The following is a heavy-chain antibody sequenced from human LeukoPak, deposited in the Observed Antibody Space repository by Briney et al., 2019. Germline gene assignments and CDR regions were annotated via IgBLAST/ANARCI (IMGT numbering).Heavy chain of an antibody. CDR1: GYTFTSYG. V-gene: IGHV1-18*01. J-gene: IGHJ6*03. D-gene: IGHD6-13*01. CDR2: ISAYNGNT. CDR3: ARTYSSSSIGYYYYMVV. Sequence: ASVKVSCKSSGYTFTSYGMTWVRQAPGQGLEWMGWISAYNGNTNYAQKLQGRVTMTTDTSTSTAYMELRSLRSDDTAVYYCARTYSSSSIGYYYYMVVGGKGTTVTVSS.